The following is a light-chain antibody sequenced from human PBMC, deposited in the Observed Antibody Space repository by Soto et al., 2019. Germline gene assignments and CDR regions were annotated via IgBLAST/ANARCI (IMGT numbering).Light chain of an antibody. CDR1: QSVTTY. Sequence: IVLTQSPDTLSLSPWERATLSCRASQSVTTYLAWYQQKPGQAPRLLIYDASNRATGIPARFSGSGSGTDFTFTITRLEPEDFAVYYCQQYGSSPITFGQGTRLEIK. V-gene: IGKV3-11*01. J-gene: IGKJ5*01. CDR3: QQYGSSPIT. CDR2: DAS.